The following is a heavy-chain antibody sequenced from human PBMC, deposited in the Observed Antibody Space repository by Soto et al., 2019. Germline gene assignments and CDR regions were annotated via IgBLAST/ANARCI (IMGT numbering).Heavy chain of an antibody. CDR3: ARGRGELLFDF. D-gene: IGHD3-10*01. CDR1: GGSISSGDYY. V-gene: IGHV4-30-4*01. Sequence: QVQLQESGPGLVKPSQTLSLTCTVSGGSISSGDYYWTWIRQPPGTGLEWIGNIYDSGSTYYNPSLKRRVIISPDTSKNQFSLKLSSVTAADTAVYYCARGRGELLFDFWGQGTLVTVSS. CDR2: IYDSGST. J-gene: IGHJ4*02.